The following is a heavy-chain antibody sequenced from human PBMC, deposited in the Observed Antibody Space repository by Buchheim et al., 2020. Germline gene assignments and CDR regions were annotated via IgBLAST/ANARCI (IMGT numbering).Heavy chain of an antibody. V-gene: IGHV3-74*01. Sequence: EVQLVESGGGLVQPGGSLRLSCAASGFTFSSYWMHWVRQAPGKGLVWVSRINSDGSSTSYADSVKGRFTISRDNAKHTLYLQMNSLRAEDTAVYYCARGRATISKGVGATEYYFDYWGQGTL. D-gene: IGHD1-26*01. CDR2: INSDGSST. CDR3: ARGRATISKGVGATEYYFDY. J-gene: IGHJ4*02. CDR1: GFTFSSYW.